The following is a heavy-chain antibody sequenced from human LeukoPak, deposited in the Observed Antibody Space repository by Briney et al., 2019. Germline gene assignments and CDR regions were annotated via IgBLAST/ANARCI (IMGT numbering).Heavy chain of an antibody. CDR3: ARYYGSGSYYPYYFDY. V-gene: IGHV4-39*01. D-gene: IGHD3-10*01. CDR2: IYYSGST. J-gene: IGHJ4*02. Sequence: PSETLSLTCTVSGGSISSSSYYWGWIRQPPGKGLEWIGRIYYSGSTYYNPSLKSRVTISVDTSKNQFSLKLSSVTAADTAVYYCARYYGSGSYYPYYFDYWGQGTLVTVSS. CDR1: GGSISSSSYY.